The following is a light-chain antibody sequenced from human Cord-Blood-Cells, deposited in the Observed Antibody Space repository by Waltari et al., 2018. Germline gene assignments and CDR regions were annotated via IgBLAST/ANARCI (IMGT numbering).Light chain of an antibody. V-gene: IGLV2-14*01. CDR1: SSDVGGYNY. CDR2: EVS. J-gene: IGLJ1*01. CDR3: SSYTSSSTLYV. Sequence: QSALTQPASVSCSPGQSIPISCPGPSSDVGGYNYVYWYQQHPGKAPNLMIYEVSKRPSGVSNRFSGSKSGNTASLTISGLQAEDEADYYCSSYTSSSTLYVFGTGTEVTVL.